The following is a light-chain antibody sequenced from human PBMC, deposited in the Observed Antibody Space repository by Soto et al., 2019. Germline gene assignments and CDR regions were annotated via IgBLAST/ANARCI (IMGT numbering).Light chain of an antibody. CDR2: GGS. J-gene: IGLJ1*01. CDR1: SSDVGSYNL. CDR3: CSYGGTFYV. V-gene: IGLV2-23*01. Sequence: QSVLTQPASVSGSPGQSITISCTGTSSDVGSYNLVSWYQQHPGKAPKLMIYGGSKRPSGVSNRFSGSKSGNTASLTISGLQAEDEADYYCCSYGGTFYVFGTGTKVTVL.